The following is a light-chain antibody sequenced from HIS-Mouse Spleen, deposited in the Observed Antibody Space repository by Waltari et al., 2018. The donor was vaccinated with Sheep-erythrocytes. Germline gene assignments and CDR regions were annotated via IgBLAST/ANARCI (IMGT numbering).Light chain of an antibody. Sequence: QSALTQPRSVSGSPGQSVTISCTGTSSDVGGYNYVSWYQQHPGKAPKPMIYDVSKRPAGVPGRVSGSKAGDTASLTISGLQAEDEADYYCCSYAGSYTVVFGGGTKLTVL. CDR1: SSDVGGYNY. V-gene: IGLV2-11*01. J-gene: IGLJ2*01. CDR3: CSYAGSYTVV. CDR2: DVS.